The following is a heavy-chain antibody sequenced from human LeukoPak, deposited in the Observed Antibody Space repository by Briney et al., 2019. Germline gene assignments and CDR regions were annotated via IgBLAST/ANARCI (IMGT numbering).Heavy chain of an antibody. CDR3: ATTPFDY. CDR2: INYSGST. J-gene: IGHJ4*02. V-gene: IGHV4-59*01. Sequence: SETLSLTCTVSGGSIRSYYWSWIRQPPGKGLEWIGYINYSGSTNYNPSLKSRVTISVDTSKNQFSLKVSSVTAADTAVYYCATTPFDYWGQGTLVTVSS. CDR1: GGSIRSYY. D-gene: IGHD2-15*01.